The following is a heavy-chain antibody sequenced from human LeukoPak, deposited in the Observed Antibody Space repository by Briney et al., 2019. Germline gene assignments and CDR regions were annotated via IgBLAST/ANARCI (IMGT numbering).Heavy chain of an antibody. CDR2: INTDGSSP. CDR1: GFTFSAYW. CDR3: ARDHANYYDGSGYMYYFDY. Sequence: PGGSLRLSCAASGFTFSAYWMHWVRQAPGKGLVWVSRINTDGSSPTYADSVKGRFTISRDNSKNTLYLQMNSLRAEDTAVYYCARDHANYYDGSGYMYYFDYWGQGTLVTVSS. D-gene: IGHD3-22*01. V-gene: IGHV3-74*01. J-gene: IGHJ4*02.